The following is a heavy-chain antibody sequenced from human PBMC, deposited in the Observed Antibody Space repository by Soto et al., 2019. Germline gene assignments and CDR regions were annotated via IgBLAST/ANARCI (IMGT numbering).Heavy chain of an antibody. V-gene: IGHV1-46*03. CDR1: GYTFTSYY. CDR2: INPSGGST. CDR3: ARAGGGYYGEGDY. D-gene: IGHD3-10*01. J-gene: IGHJ4*02. Sequence: QVQLVQSGAEVKKPGASVKVSCKASGYTFTSYYMHWVRQAPGQGLEWMGIINPSGGSTSYAQKSQGRVTMPRDTSTSTVYRELGSLRSEDTAVYYCARAGGGYYGEGDYWGQGTLVTVSS.